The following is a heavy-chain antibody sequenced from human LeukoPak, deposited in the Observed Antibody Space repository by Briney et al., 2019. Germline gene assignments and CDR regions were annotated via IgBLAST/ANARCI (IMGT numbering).Heavy chain of an antibody. CDR1: GGTFSSYA. D-gene: IGHD2-21*02. CDR2: IIPIFGTA. V-gene: IGHV1-69*13. CDR3: AREEREYCGGDCNDAFDI. Sequence: ASVKVSCKASGGTFSSYAISWVRQAPGQGLEWMGGIIPIFGTANYAQKFQGRVTITADEPTSTAYMELSSLRSEDTAVYYCAREEREYCGGDCNDAFDIWGQGTMVTVSS. J-gene: IGHJ3*02.